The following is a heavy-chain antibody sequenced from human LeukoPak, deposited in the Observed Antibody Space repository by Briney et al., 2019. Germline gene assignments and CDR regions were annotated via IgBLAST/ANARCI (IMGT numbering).Heavy chain of an antibody. CDR1: VYTFTVYY. D-gene: IGHD6-19*01. CDR2: INPNSGGT. Sequence: GASVTVSFKSSVYTFTVYYMHWVRQAPGQGGEGRGWINPNSGGTNYAQKFQGRVTMPRDTSISTAYMELSRLRSDDTAVYYCAREFVAVAGTTYFQHWGQGTLVTVSS. J-gene: IGHJ1*01. CDR3: AREFVAVAGTTYFQH. V-gene: IGHV1-2*02.